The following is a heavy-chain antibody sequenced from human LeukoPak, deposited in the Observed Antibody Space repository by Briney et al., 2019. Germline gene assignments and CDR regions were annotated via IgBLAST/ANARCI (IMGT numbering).Heavy chain of an antibody. J-gene: IGHJ5*02. Sequence: SVKVSCKASGGTFSSYAISWVRQPPGQGLEWMGGIIPIFGTANYAQKFQGRVTITADESTSTAYMELSSLRSEDTAVYYCARWVVGAPRFDPWGQGTLVTVSS. CDR2: IIPIFGTA. CDR1: GGTFSSYA. D-gene: IGHD1-26*01. CDR3: ARWVVGAPRFDP. V-gene: IGHV1-69*13.